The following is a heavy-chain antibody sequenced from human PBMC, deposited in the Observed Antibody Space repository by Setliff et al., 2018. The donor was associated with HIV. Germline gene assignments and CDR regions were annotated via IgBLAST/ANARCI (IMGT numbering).Heavy chain of an antibody. D-gene: IGHD3-9*01. CDR3: ARGGSAYYEILTDLMYYFDY. V-gene: IGHV4-61*10. CDR1: GGSISSGNYY. CDR2: IYYSGST. J-gene: IGHJ4*02. Sequence: SETLSLTCTVSGGSISSGNYYWSWIRQPAGKGLEWIGRIYYSGSTNYNPSLKSRVTISVDTSKNQFSLKLSSVTAADTAVYYCARGGSAYYEILTDLMYYFDYWGQGTLVTVSS.